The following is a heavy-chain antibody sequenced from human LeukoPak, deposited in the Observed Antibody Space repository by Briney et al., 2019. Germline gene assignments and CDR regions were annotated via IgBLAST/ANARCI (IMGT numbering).Heavy chain of an antibody. J-gene: IGHJ3*02. CDR3: ARGGEYCPGNSCNKPHDALDI. D-gene: IGHD2-2*02. CDR1: GFTFSSYW. Sequence: PGGSLRLSCAASGFTFSSYWMSWVRQAPGKGLEWVANIKQDGSEKYYVDSVKGRFAISRDNSKNTLYVQMNSLRAEDTAVYYCARGGEYCPGNSCNKPHDALDIWGQGTLVTVSS. CDR2: IKQDGSEK. V-gene: IGHV3-7*01.